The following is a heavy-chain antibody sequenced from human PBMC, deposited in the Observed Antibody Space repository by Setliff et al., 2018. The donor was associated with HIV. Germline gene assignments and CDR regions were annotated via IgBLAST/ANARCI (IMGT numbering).Heavy chain of an antibody. CDR2: ISAYNGNT. V-gene: IGHV1-18*01. J-gene: IGHJ4*02. CDR1: GGTFSSYA. D-gene: IGHD3-10*01. Sequence: ASVKVSCKASGGTFSSYAISWVRQAPGQGLEWMGWISAYNGNTNYAQKLQGRVTMTTDTSTSTAYMELRSLRSDDTAVYYCASSSPTTYYYGSGSPPLDYWGQGTLVTVSS. CDR3: ASSSPTTYYYGSGSPPLDY.